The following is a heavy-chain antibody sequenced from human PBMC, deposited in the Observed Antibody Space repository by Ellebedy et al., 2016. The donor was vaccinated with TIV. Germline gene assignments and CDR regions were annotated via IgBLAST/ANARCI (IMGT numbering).Heavy chain of an antibody. CDR2: ISGYNGDT. Sequence: ASVKVSCKASGYTFTKYGISWVRQAPGQGLEWMGWISGYNGDTNYAQKFQGRVTMTIDKYTSTVYMELRSLSFDDTAGYYCKRGFYEKFDPWGQGTLVTVS. J-gene: IGHJ5*02. V-gene: IGHV1-18*04. CDR3: KRGFYEKFDP. D-gene: IGHD5/OR15-5a*01. CDR1: GYTFTKYG.